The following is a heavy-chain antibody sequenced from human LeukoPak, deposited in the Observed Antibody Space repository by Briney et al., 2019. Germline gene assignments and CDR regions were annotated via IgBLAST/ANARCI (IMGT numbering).Heavy chain of an antibody. V-gene: IGHV1-2*02. CDR3: ARERDGYNLLIDY. CDR1: GYTFTGYY. Sequence: ASVKVSCKASGYTFTGYYMHWVRQAPGQGLGWMGWINPNSGGTNYAQKFQGRVTMTRDTSISTAYMELSRLRSDDTAVYYCARERDGYNLLIDYWGQGTLVTVSS. J-gene: IGHJ4*02. D-gene: IGHD5-24*01. CDR2: INPNSGGT.